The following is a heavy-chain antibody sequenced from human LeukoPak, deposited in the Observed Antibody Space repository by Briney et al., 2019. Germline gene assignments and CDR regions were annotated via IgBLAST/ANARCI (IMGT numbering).Heavy chain of an antibody. CDR1: GFSFSSYS. CDR2: ISSSSTIK. J-gene: IGHJ4*02. V-gene: IGHV3-48*01. D-gene: IGHD1-26*01. Sequence: PGGSLRLSCAASGFSFSSYSMKWVRQAPGKGLEWVSYISSSSTIKYYADSVKGRFTVSRDNAKNSLYLQMNSLRAEDTAVYYCAGTDSGSYSRWFDYWGQGTLVTVPS. CDR3: AGTDSGSYSRWFDY.